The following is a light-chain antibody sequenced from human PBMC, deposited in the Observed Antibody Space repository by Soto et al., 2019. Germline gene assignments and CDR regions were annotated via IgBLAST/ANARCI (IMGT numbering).Light chain of an antibody. CDR2: GIS. CDR3: QQYITLPHT. CDR1: QSVTNNF. Sequence: ENVLTQSPGTLSLSPGERATLSCRASQSVTNNFFAWYQQRPGQAPRLLIYGISNRATGIPDRFSGSGSGTDFTLTISRLEPEDFVVYHCQQYITLPHTFGQGTKLEVK. V-gene: IGKV3-20*01. J-gene: IGKJ2*01.